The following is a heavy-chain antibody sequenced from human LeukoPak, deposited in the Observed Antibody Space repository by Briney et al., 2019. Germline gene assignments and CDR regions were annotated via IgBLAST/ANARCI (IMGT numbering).Heavy chain of an antibody. CDR1: GFTFSSYW. D-gene: IGHD6-13*01. V-gene: IGHV3-7*01. Sequence: PGGSLRLSCAASGFTFSSYWMSWVRQAPGKGLEWVANIKQDGSEKCYVDSVKGRFTISRDNAKNSLYLQMNSLRAEDTAVYYCARLAAAAGNEAGFDYWGQGTLVTVSS. CDR2: IKQDGSEK. CDR3: ARLAAAAGNEAGFDY. J-gene: IGHJ4*02.